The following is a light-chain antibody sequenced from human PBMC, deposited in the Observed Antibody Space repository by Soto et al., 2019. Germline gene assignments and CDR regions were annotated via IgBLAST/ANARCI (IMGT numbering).Light chain of an antibody. CDR2: DVN. Sequence: LTQPRSVSGSPGQSVTISCTGTSSDVGAYNYVSWYQQHPGKAPRFLIFDVNKRPSGVPDRFSGSKSGYTASLTISGLQAEDEADYFCCSYAGSYVFGTGTKVTVL. V-gene: IGLV2-11*01. CDR1: SSDVGAYNY. J-gene: IGLJ1*01. CDR3: CSYAGSYV.